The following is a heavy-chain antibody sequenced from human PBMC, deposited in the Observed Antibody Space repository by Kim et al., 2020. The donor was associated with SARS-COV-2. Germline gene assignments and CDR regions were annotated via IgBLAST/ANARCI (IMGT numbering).Heavy chain of an antibody. V-gene: IGHV1-2*06. Sequence: ASVKVSCKASGYSFTGYSIHWVRQAPGQGLEWMGRINPNSGSTTYAQKFHGRVTLTGDPSISTVYMQLSGLRSDDTAVYYCAGEIRDTASFGYWGQGTLV. CDR2: INPNSGST. J-gene: IGHJ4*02. D-gene: IGHD3-10*01. CDR1: GYSFTGYS. CDR3: AGEIRDTASFGY.